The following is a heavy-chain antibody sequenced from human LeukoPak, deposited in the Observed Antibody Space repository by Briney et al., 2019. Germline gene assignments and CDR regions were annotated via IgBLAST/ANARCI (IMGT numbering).Heavy chain of an antibody. CDR3: VKGSSWYGSHNDY. V-gene: IGHV3-64D*06. Sequence: GGSLRLSCSASGFTFSNYAMHWVRQAPGKGLEFVSAISNYGGSTYYADSVKGRFTISRDNSKNTLYLQMSSLRAEDTAVYYCVKGSSWYGSHNDYWGQGTLVTVSS. D-gene: IGHD6-19*01. CDR1: GFTFSNYA. CDR2: ISNYGGST. J-gene: IGHJ4*02.